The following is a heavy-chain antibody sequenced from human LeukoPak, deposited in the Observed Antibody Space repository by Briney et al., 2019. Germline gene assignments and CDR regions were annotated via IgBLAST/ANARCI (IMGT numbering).Heavy chain of an antibody. V-gene: IGHV3-30*02. D-gene: IGHD3-3*01. Sequence: GGSLRLSCAASGFTFSSYGMHWVRQAPGKGLEWVAFIRYDGSNKYYADSVKGRFTISRDNSKNTLYLQMNSLRAEDTAVYYCAKVGVTIFGVAPVDYYYYYMDVWGKGTTVTVSS. J-gene: IGHJ6*03. CDR1: GFTFSSYG. CDR3: AKVGVTIFGVAPVDYYYYYMDV. CDR2: IRYDGSNK.